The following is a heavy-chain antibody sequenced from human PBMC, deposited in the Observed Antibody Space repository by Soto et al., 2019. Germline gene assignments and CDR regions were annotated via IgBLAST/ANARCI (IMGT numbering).Heavy chain of an antibody. CDR2: VYSNDDK. CDR1: GFSLSTSGVG. D-gene: IGHD2-2*01. J-gene: IGHJ3*01. Sequence: QITLEESGPTLVKPTQTLTLTCSFSGFSLSTSGVGVEWIRQPPGKALEWLALVYSNDDKRYSPSVKSRLTITKDTSKNRVVLTMTNVHPVDTATYDCGHRLDVGSNSFWGQGTMVTVSS. V-gene: IGHV2-5*01. CDR3: GHRLDVGSNSF.